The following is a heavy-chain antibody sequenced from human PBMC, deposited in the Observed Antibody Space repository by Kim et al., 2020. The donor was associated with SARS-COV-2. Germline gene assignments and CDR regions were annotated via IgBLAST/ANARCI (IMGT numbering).Heavy chain of an antibody. D-gene: IGHD3-22*01. V-gene: IGHV1-46*01. J-gene: IGHJ4*02. CDR1: GYTFTSYY. Sequence: ASVKVSCKASGYTFTSYYMHWVRQAPGQGLEWMGIINPSGGSTSYAQKFQGRVTMTRDTSTSTVYMELSSLRSEDTAVYYCARDGGYYYDSSDPPGDYWGQGTLVTVSS. CDR3: ARDGGYYYDSSDPPGDY. CDR2: INPSGGST.